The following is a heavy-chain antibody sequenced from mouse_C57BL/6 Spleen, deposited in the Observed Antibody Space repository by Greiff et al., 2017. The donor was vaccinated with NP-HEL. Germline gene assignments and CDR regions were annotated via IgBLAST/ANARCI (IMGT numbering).Heavy chain of an antibody. CDR3: ARGGDGNPYAMDY. Sequence: VKLMESGAELARPGASVKLSCKASGYTFTSYGISWVKQRTGQGLEWIGEIYPRSGNTYYNEKFKGKATLTADKSSSTAYMELRSLTSEDSAVYFCARGGDGNPYAMDYWGQGTSVTVSS. J-gene: IGHJ4*01. CDR2: IYPRSGNT. V-gene: IGHV1-81*01. CDR1: GYTFTSYG. D-gene: IGHD2-1*01.